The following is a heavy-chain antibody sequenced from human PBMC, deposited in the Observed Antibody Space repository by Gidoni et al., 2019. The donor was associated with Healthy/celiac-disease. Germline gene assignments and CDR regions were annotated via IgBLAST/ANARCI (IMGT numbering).Heavy chain of an antibody. CDR2: ISGSGGST. V-gene: IGHV3-23*01. Sequence: EVQLLESGGGLVQPGGSLRLSCSASGFPFSSYAMSWVRQAPGKGLEWVSAISGSGGSTYYADSVKGRFTISRDNSKNTLYLQMNSLRAEDTAVYYCAKDHGANTGGYFDLWGRGTLVTVSS. CDR1: GFPFSSYA. D-gene: IGHD1-26*01. CDR3: AKDHGANTGGYFDL. J-gene: IGHJ2*01.